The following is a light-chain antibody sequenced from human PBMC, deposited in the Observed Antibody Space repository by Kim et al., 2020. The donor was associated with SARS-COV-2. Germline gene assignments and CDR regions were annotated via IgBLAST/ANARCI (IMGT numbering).Light chain of an antibody. Sequence: STGDRVTITCRASQGISIYLAWYQQKPGKAPKLLIYAASTLQSGVPSRFSGSGSGTDFTLTISCLQSEDFATYYCQQYYSYPFTFGPGTKVDIK. CDR3: QQYYSYPFT. V-gene: IGKV1-8*01. CDR1: QGISIY. CDR2: AAS. J-gene: IGKJ3*01.